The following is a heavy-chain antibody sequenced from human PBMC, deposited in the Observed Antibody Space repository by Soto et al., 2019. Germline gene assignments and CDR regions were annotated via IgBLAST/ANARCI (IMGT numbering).Heavy chain of an antibody. CDR1: GFTFSSYA. V-gene: IGHV3-30-3*01. CDR3: ARDRSEKPGYYYGMDV. CDR2: ISYDGSNK. Sequence: QVQLVESGGGVVQPGRSLRLSCAASGFTFSSYAMHWVRQAPGKGLEWVAVISYDGSNKYYADSVKGRFTISRVNSKNTLYLQMNSLRAEDTAVYYCARDRSEKPGYYYGMDVWGQGTTVTVSS. J-gene: IGHJ6*02.